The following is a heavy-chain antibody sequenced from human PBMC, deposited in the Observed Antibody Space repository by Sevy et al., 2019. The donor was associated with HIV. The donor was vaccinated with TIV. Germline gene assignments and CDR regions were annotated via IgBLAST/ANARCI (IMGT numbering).Heavy chain of an antibody. J-gene: IGHJ4*02. Sequence: GGSLRLSCVASGFTYSMNWVRQAPGKGLEWVSYISDSSATIHYADSVKGRFTISRDNATNSLYLQMNTLRAEDTAVYYCASQRGGYERLYYFDSWGQGTLVTVSS. V-gene: IGHV3-48*01. CDR3: ASQRGGYERLYYFDS. D-gene: IGHD5-12*01. CDR2: ISDSSATI. CDR1: GFTYS.